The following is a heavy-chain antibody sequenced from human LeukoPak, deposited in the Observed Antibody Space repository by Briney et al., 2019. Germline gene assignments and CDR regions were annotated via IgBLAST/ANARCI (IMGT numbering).Heavy chain of an antibody. Sequence: GGSLRLSCAASGFTFSSYAMSWVRQAPGKGLEWVSAISGSGGSTYYADSVKGRFTISRDNSKNTLYLQMNSLRAEDTAVYYCAKGGRYCSGGSCYLAYYFDYWGQGTLVTVSS. V-gene: IGHV3-23*01. CDR3: AKGGRYCSGGSCYLAYYFDY. D-gene: IGHD2-15*01. J-gene: IGHJ4*02. CDR2: ISGSGGST. CDR1: GFTFSSYA.